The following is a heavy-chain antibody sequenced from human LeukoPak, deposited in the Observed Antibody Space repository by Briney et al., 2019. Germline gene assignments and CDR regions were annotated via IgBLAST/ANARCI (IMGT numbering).Heavy chain of an antibody. CDR1: GFTFSSYG. J-gene: IGHJ6*03. CDR3: AKDSGGAYYDFWSGYFMDV. V-gene: IGHV3-30*02. CDR2: IRYDGSNK. D-gene: IGHD3-3*01. Sequence: GGSLRLSCSASGFTFSSYGMHWVRQAPGKGLEWVAFIRYDGSNKYYADSVKGRFTISRDNAKNSLYLQMNSLRAEDTAVYYCAKDSGGAYYDFWSGYFMDVWGKGTTVTVSS.